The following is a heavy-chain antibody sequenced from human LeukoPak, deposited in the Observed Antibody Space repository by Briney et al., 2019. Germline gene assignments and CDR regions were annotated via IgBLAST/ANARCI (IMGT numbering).Heavy chain of an antibody. CDR3: ARGGDGYNWSDY. V-gene: IGHV4-34*01. CDR2: INHSGST. CDR1: GGSFSGYY. Sequence: SETLSLTCAVYGGSFSGYYWSWIRQPSGKGLEWIGEINHSGSTNYNPSLKSRVTISVDTSKNQFSLKLSSVTAADTAVYYCARGGDGYNWSDYWGQGTLVTVSS. J-gene: IGHJ4*02. D-gene: IGHD5-24*01.